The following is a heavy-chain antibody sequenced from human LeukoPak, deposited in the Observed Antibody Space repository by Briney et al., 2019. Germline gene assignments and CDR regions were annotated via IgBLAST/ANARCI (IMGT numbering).Heavy chain of an antibody. D-gene: IGHD3-10*01. Sequence: SDTLSLTCSVSGYSISNNNWWGWIRQPPGKGLEWIGYMYYSGGTHYNPSLQSRVTMAVDTSKNQFSLKLSSVTALDTAVYYCARTRFDAFDIWGQGSMVTVSS. V-gene: IGHV4-28*06. J-gene: IGHJ3*02. CDR1: GYSISNNNW. CDR3: ARTRFDAFDI. CDR2: MYYSGGT.